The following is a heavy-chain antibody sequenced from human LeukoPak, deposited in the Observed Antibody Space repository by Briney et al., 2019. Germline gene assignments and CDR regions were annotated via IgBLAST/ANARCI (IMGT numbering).Heavy chain of an antibody. J-gene: IGHJ3*02. Sequence: PGGSLRLSCAASGFTFSSYSMNWVRHAPGKGLEWVSSISSSSSYIYYADSVKGRFTISRDNAKNSLYLQMNSLRAEDTAVYYCARESRVGGDAFDIWGHGTMVTVSS. CDR1: GFTFSSYS. V-gene: IGHV3-21*01. CDR3: ARESRVGGDAFDI. D-gene: IGHD1-26*01. CDR2: ISSSSSYI.